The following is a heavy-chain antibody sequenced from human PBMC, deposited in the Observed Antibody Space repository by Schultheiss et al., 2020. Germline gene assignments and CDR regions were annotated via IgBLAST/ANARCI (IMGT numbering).Heavy chain of an antibody. CDR1: GGSISSGSYY. CDR2: IYTSGST. D-gene: IGHD3-3*01. Sequence: SETLSLTCTVSGGSISSGSYYWSWIRQPAGKGLEWIGRIYTSGSTNYNPSLKSRVTISVDTSKNQFSLKLSSVTAADTAVYYCARSPTFLEWLPNYYYYYMDVWGEGTTVTVSS. V-gene: IGHV4-61*02. CDR3: ARSPTFLEWLPNYYYYYMDV. J-gene: IGHJ6*03.